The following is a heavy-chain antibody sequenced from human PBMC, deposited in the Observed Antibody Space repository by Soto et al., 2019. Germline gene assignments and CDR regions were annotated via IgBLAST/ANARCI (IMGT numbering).Heavy chain of an antibody. D-gene: IGHD5-12*01. CDR1: GGSISSGDYY. J-gene: IGHJ4*02. Sequence: SETLSLTCTVSGGSISSGDYYWSWIRQPPGKGLEWIGYIYYSGSTYYNPSLKSRVTISVDTSKNQFSLKLSSVTAADTAVYYCARATGLRPNYYFDSWGQGTLVTVSS. CDR3: ARATGLRPNYYFDS. V-gene: IGHV4-30-4*01. CDR2: IYYSGST.